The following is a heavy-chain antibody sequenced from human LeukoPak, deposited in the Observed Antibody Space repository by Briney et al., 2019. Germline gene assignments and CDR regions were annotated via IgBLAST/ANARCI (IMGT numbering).Heavy chain of an antibody. V-gene: IGHV5-51*01. J-gene: IGHJ5*02. CDR2: IYPGDSDT. CDR3: ARAPYSSGYYYNWFDP. D-gene: IGHD3-22*01. CDR1: GYSFTSYW. Sequence: GESLKISCKGSGYSFTSYWIGWVRQMPGKGLEWMGIIYPGDSDTRYSPSFQGQVTISADKSISTAYLQWSSLKASDTAMYYCARAPYSSGYYYNWFDPWGQGTLATVSS.